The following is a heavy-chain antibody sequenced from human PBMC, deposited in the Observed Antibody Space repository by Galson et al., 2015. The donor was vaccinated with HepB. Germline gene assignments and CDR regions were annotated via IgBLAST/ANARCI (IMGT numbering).Heavy chain of an antibody. CDR3: ARDPRNPSWSRSYYFDY. J-gene: IGHJ4*02. Sequence: SLRLSCAASGFTFSSYGMHWVRQAPGKGLEWVAVIWYDGSNKYYADSVKGRFTISRDNSKNTLYLQMNSLRAEDTAVYYCARDPRNPSWSRSYYFDYWGQGTLVTVSS. CDR2: IWYDGSNK. CDR1: GFTFSSYG. V-gene: IGHV3-33*08. D-gene: IGHD6-13*01.